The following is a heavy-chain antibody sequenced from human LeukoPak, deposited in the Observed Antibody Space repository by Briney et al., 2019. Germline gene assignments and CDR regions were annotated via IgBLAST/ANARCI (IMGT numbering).Heavy chain of an antibody. CDR2: FDPEDGET. CDR3: ARVSDDSGWNFDY. Sequence: ASVKVSCKASGYTFTSYAMNWVRQAPGQGLEWMGGFDPEDGETIYAQKFRGRVTMTEDTSTDTAYMELSSLASEDTAVYYCARVSDDSGWNFDYRGQGTLVTVSS. J-gene: IGHJ4*02. D-gene: IGHD6-19*01. V-gene: IGHV1-24*01. CDR1: GYTFTSYA.